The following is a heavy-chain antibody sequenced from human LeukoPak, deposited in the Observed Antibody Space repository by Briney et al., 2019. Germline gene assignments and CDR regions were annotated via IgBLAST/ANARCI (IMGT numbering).Heavy chain of an antibody. CDR1: GFTFSSYG. Sequence: GGSLRLPCAASGFTFSSYGMHWVRQAPGKGLEWVAFIRYDGSNKYYADSVKGRFTISRDNSKNTLYLQMNSLRAEDTAVYYCAEADDYGDYAGVNWFDPWGQGTLVTVSS. CDR3: AEADDYGDYAGVNWFDP. J-gene: IGHJ5*02. CDR2: IRYDGSNK. V-gene: IGHV3-30*02. D-gene: IGHD4-17*01.